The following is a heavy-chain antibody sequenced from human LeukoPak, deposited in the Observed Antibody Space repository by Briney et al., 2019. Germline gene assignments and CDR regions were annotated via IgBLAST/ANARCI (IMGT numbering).Heavy chain of an antibody. Sequence: PSETLSLTCTVSGGSISTYYWSWIRQPPGKGLEWIGYIHYSGTTNYNPSLKNRGTISLDTSKNQFSLNLGSVTAADTAVYFCARMGGYSGYATHWGQGTLVTVSS. CDR2: IHYSGTT. D-gene: IGHD5-12*01. CDR1: GGSISTYY. J-gene: IGHJ4*02. CDR3: ARMGGYSGYATH. V-gene: IGHV4-59*08.